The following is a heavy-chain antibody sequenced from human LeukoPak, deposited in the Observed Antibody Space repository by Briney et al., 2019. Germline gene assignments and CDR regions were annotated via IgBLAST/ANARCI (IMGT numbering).Heavy chain of an antibody. CDR3: AKIAARDTGEGY. Sequence: SVKVSCKASGGTFSSYAISWVRQAPGQGLEWMGGIIPVFGTANYAQKFQGRVTITADESTSTAYMELSSLRSEDTGIYYCAKIAARDTGEGYWGQGTPVTVSS. CDR2: IIPVFGTA. J-gene: IGHJ4*02. CDR1: GGTFSSYA. D-gene: IGHD6-6*01. V-gene: IGHV1-69*01.